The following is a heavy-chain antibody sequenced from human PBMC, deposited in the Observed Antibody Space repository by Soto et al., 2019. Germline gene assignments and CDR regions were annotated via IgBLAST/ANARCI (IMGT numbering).Heavy chain of an antibody. CDR1: GNSIASPNW. CDR3: ARDVGHFYDDSPSGQFDF. CDR2: IHHGGRT. J-gene: IGHJ4*02. D-gene: IGHD3-22*01. Sequence: SETLSLTCAVSGNSIASPNWWSWVRQSPGKGLEWIAEIHHGGRTNYNPSLKSRVTMSVDKSKNQFSLRLITVTAADTAVYCCARDVGHFYDDSPSGQFDFWGQGILVTVSS. V-gene: IGHV4-4*01.